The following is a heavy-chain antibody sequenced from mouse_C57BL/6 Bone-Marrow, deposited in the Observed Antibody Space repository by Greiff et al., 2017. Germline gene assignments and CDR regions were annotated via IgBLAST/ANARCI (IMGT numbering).Heavy chain of an antibody. V-gene: IGHV1-50*01. CDR2: IDPSGSDT. CDR1: GYTFTSYW. Sequence: QVQLQQPGAELVKPGASVKLSCKASGYTFTSYWMQWVKQRPGQGLEWIGEIDPSGSDTNYKQKFKGTATITVDTSSNTAYLQRSSLTSEDSAVYYCSRFYFEDYSAMDVWGRGTSVTLSS. D-gene: IGHD2-4*01. J-gene: IGHJ4*01. CDR3: SRFYFEDYSAMDV.